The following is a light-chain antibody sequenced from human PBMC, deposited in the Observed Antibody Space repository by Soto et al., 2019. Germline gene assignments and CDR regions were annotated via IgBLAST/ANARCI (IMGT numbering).Light chain of an antibody. Sequence: DFQMTQSPSSLSAFVGDRVTVSCRSSQPIITYLNRYQVKPGKAPKPLIFATSNLNSGVPSRFSGSGSGTDFTLTINNLQPEDFATYYCQQSYTSPWTFGQGTKVEIK. CDR3: QQSYTSPWT. J-gene: IGKJ1*01. V-gene: IGKV1-39*01. CDR1: QPIITY. CDR2: ATS.